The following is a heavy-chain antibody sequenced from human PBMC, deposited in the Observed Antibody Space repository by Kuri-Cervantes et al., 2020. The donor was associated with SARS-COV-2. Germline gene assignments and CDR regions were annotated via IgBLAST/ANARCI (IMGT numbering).Heavy chain of an antibody. CDR1: GFSFSNYA. D-gene: IGHD3-3*01. J-gene: IGHJ6*02. Sequence: GGSLRLSCAASGFSFSNYAMTWVRQAPGKGLEWVSVINFNGRDTFYADSVKGRFTISRDNSKDTVYLQLHSLRAEDTAVYYCARAGYDFWSGYPNYYYYGMDVWGQGTTVTVSS. V-gene: IGHV3-23*05. CDR2: INFNGRDT. CDR3: ARAGYDFWSGYPNYYYYGMDV.